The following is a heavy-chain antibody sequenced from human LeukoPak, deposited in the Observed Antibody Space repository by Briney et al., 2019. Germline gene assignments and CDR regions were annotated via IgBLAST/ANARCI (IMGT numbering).Heavy chain of an antibody. J-gene: IGHJ6*03. CDR2: IRSNGITT. CDR1: GFTFSHYG. V-gene: IGHV3-23*01. Sequence: GGSLRLSCAASGFTFSHYGMNWVRHTPGKGLEWVSGIRSNGITTYYADSVKGRFTISRDNSKNTLYLQMTSLRAEDTAMYYCAKDLLAMVGYMDVWGKGTTVTVSS. D-gene: IGHD5-18*01. CDR3: AKDLLAMVGYMDV.